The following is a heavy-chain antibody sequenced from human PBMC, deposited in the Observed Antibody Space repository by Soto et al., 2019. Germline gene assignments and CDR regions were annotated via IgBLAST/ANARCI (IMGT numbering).Heavy chain of an antibody. V-gene: IGHV3-21*01. CDR2: ISSSSSYI. CDR1: GFTFSSYS. D-gene: IGHD2-2*01. CDR3: ARDVVVVPAAIHWFDP. J-gene: IGHJ5*02. Sequence: GGSLRLSCAASGFTFSSYSMNWVRQAPGKGLEWVSSISSSSSYIYYADSVKGRFTISRDNAKNSLYLQMNSLRAEDTAVYYCARDVVVVPAAIHWFDPWGQGTLVTASS.